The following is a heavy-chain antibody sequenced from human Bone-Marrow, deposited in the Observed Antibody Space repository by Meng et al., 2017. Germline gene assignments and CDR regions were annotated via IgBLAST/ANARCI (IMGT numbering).Heavy chain of an antibody. J-gene: IGHJ6*01. Sequence: GESLKISCAASGFTFSSYEMNWVRQAPGKGLEWVSYISSSGSTIYYADSVKGRFTISRDNAKNSLYLQMNSLRAEDTAVYYCASSNSSSWYLVDYYYGMDVWGQGTMVTVSS. CDR1: GFTFSSYE. V-gene: IGHV3-48*03. CDR2: ISSSGSTI. D-gene: IGHD6-13*01. CDR3: ASSNSSSWYLVDYYYGMDV.